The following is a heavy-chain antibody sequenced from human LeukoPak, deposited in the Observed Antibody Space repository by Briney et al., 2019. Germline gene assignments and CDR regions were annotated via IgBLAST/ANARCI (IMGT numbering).Heavy chain of an antibody. CDR2: IKQDGSEK. CDR3: AIGGRFGLLDY. J-gene: IGHJ4*02. CDR1: GFTFSSYW. D-gene: IGHD3-10*01. V-gene: IGHV3-7*01. Sequence: GGSLRLSCAASGFTFSSYWMSWVRQAPGKGLEWVAYIKQDGSEKYYVDPVKGRFTISRDNAKNSLYLQMNSLRAEDTAVYYCAIGGRFGLLDYWGQGTLVTVSS.